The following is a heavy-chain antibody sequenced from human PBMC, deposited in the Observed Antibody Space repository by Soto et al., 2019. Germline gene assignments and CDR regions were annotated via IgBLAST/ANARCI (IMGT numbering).Heavy chain of an antibody. D-gene: IGHD3-10*01. J-gene: IGHJ6*02. CDR2: IFSTGET. CDR1: GFSLSDLGTS. CDR3: ARFTLVGEELSNDYYGLDV. V-gene: IGHV2-26*01. Sequence: QVTLRESGPVLVKATETLTLTCTVSGFSLSDLGTSVSWIRQPPGRALKWLAHIFSTGETSYNPSLDSRLTLSKETSERPVVLTMTNMDPEDIATYYCARFTLVGEELSNDYYGLDVWGQGTKVTVSS.